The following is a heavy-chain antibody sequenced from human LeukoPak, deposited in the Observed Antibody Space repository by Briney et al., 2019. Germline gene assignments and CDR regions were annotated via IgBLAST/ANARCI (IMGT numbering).Heavy chain of an antibody. J-gene: IGHJ4*02. Sequence: PGGSLRLSCAASGFTFSMNWMSWVRQAPGKGLEWVANMKHDGSERYYGDSVKGRFTISRDNAKNSLYLQMNSLRAEDTAVYYCARGLYASGSSHDFWGQGALVAVSS. CDR2: MKHDGSER. V-gene: IGHV3-7*03. D-gene: IGHD3-10*01. CDR1: GFTFSMNW. CDR3: ARGLYASGSSHDF.